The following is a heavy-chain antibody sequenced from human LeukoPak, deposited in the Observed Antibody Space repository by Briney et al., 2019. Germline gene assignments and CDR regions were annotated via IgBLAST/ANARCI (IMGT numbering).Heavy chain of an antibody. V-gene: IGHV1-2*02. Sequence: ASVKVSCKASGYTFSDYHLRWVRHAPGQGLEWMGWINPKNGGIKYAQKFQDRVTMTRGTSISTAYMELSRLRSDDTAVYYCARDLRGDALDVWGQGTMVTISS. D-gene: IGHD3-10*01. J-gene: IGHJ3*01. CDR3: ARDLRGDALDV. CDR2: INPKNGGI. CDR1: GYTFSDYH.